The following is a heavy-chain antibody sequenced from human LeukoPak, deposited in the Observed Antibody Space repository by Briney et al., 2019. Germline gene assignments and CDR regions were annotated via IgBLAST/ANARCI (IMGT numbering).Heavy chain of an antibody. CDR1: GGTFSSYA. J-gene: IGHJ4*02. D-gene: IGHD3-9*01. Sequence: SVKVSCKASGGTFSSYAISWVRQAPGQGLEWMGRIIPILGIANYAQKFQGRVTITAEKSTSTAYMELSSLRSEDTAVYYCARPRYDILTGYYSQFDYWGQGTLVTVSS. CDR3: ARPRYDILTGYYSQFDY. V-gene: IGHV1-69*04. CDR2: IIPILGIA.